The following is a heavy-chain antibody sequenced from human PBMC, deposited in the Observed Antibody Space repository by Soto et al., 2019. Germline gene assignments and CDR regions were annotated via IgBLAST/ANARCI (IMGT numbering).Heavy chain of an antibody. V-gene: IGHV4-39*01. CDR3: ARHGVDYGDYASYYYYGMDV. Sequence: QLQLQESGPRLVKPSETLSLTCTVSGGSISSSTYYWGWIRQPPGKGLEWIGMIYYSGSAYYNPSLKSRVTISIDTSKNQFSLRLSSVTAADTAVYYCARHGVDYGDYASYYYYGMDVWGRGTTVTVSS. CDR2: IYYSGSA. D-gene: IGHD4-17*01. CDR1: GGSISSSTYY. J-gene: IGHJ6*02.